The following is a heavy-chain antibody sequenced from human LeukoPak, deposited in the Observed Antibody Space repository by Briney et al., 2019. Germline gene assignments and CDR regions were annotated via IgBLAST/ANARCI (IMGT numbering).Heavy chain of an antibody. CDR1: GFNFNTYT. Sequence: GGSLRLSCSASGFNFNTYTLTWVRQTPGKRPEWLSAITGGHGATYYADSVRGRFTITRDNSRNTFYLDMSGLRAEDTAVYYCARDRSTDAISEYWGQGTLVTVSS. CDR2: ITGGHGAT. J-gene: IGHJ4*02. V-gene: IGHV3-23*01. CDR3: ARDRSTDAISEY. D-gene: IGHD1-1*01.